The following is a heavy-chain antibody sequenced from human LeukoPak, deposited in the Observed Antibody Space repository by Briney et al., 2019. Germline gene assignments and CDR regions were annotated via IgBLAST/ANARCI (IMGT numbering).Heavy chain of an antibody. Sequence: GGSLRLSCAASGFTFSSYSMNWVRQAPGKGLEWVSSISSSSTYIHYADSVKGRFTISRDNAKNSLYLQMNSLRAEDTAVYYCARDVVLMSMDVWGQGTTVTVSS. J-gene: IGHJ6*02. CDR2: ISSSSTYI. CDR3: ARDVVLMSMDV. D-gene: IGHD2-8*01. CDR1: GFTFSSYS. V-gene: IGHV3-21*01.